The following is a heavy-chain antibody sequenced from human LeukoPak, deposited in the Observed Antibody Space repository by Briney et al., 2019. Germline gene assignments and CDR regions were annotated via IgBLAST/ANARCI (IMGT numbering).Heavy chain of an antibody. CDR1: GFTVSSSY. Sequence: PGGSLRLSCAASGFTVSSSYMSLVRQAPGKGLEWVSVIYSGGSTYYADSVKGRFTISRDNSKNTLYLQMNSLRAEDTAVYYCARPYYYDSSGYDYWGQGTLVTVSS. D-gene: IGHD3-22*01. J-gene: IGHJ4*02. CDR2: IYSGGST. V-gene: IGHV3-53*01. CDR3: ARPYYYDSSGYDY.